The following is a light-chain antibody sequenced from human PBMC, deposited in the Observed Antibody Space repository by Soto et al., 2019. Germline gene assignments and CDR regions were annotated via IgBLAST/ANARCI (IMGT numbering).Light chain of an antibody. CDR1: QSVSSY. Sequence: EIVLTQSPATLSLSPGERATLSYRASQSVSSYLAWYQQKPGQAPRLLIYDGSNRATGIPARFSGSGSGTDSTLTISSLEPEDFAVYYCHQRSNWLTFGGGTKVEIK. V-gene: IGKV3-11*01. CDR3: HQRSNWLT. CDR2: DGS. J-gene: IGKJ4*01.